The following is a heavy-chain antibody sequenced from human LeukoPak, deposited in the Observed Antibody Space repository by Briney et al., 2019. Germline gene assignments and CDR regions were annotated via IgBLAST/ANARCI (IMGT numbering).Heavy chain of an antibody. D-gene: IGHD3-16*01. Sequence: ASVKVSCKASGYTFTSYDINWVRQATGQGLEWMGWMNPNSGNTGYAQKFQGRVTMTRNTSISTAYMELSSLRSEDTAVYYCARGRIMITFGGVTPDAFDIWGQGTMVTVSS. J-gene: IGHJ3*02. CDR1: GYTFTSYD. V-gene: IGHV1-8*01. CDR2: MNPNSGNT. CDR3: ARGRIMITFGGVTPDAFDI.